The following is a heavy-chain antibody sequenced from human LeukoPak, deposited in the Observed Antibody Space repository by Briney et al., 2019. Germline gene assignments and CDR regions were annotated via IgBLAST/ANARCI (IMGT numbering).Heavy chain of an antibody. CDR2: IIPIFGTA. CDR1: GGTFSSYA. J-gene: IGHJ5*02. D-gene: IGHD1-1*01. V-gene: IGHV1-69*13. Sequence: SVKVSCKASGGTFSSYAISWVRQAPGQGLEWMGGIIPIFGTANYAQKFQGRVTITADESTSTAYMELRSLKSDDTAVYYCARDVPGSIGTTARFDPWGQGTLVTVSS. CDR3: ARDVPGSIGTTARFDP.